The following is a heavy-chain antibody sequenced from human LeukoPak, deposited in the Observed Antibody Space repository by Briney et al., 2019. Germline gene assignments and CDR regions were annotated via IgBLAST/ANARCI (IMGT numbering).Heavy chain of an antibody. V-gene: IGHV3-64*04. CDR2: ISTNGGTT. CDR1: GFTFSTYA. J-gene: IGHJ4*02. CDR3: AKDRVQIATYFFDY. Sequence: GGSLRLSCSASGFTFSTYAMHWVRQAPGKGLEYVSAISTNGGTTYYAESSRGRFTISRDNSKNTLYLQMDSLRPEDTAVYYCAKDRVQIATYFFDYWGQGTLVTVSS. D-gene: IGHD1-1*01.